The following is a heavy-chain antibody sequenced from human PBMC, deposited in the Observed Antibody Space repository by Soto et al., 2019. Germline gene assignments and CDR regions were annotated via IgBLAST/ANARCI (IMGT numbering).Heavy chain of an antibody. Sequence: QVQLMQSGAEVKKPGASVKVSCKASGDTFTDYYIHWVRQAPGQGLEWMGTVNPSGGHTTYAQHGVRGVTRIRDASDSTLYMEMTSMTCDGTAISACARGGPVVVVTAALDYWGQGTLVTVSS. CDR3: ARGGPVVVVTAALDY. J-gene: IGHJ4*02. V-gene: IGHV1-46*01. D-gene: IGHD2-21*02. CDR2: VNPSGGHT. CDR1: GDTFTDYY.